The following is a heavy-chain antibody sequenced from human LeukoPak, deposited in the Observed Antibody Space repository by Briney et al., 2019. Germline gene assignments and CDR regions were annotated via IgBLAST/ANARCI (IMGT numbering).Heavy chain of an antibody. V-gene: IGHV4-34*01. D-gene: IGHD3-10*01. J-gene: IGHJ4*02. CDR3: ATFGMVRGVRDY. CDR1: GGSFSGYY. Sequence: SETLSLTCAVYGGSFSGYYWSWIRQPPGKGLEWIGEINHSGSTNYNPSLKSRVTISVDTSKNQFSLKLSSVTAADTAVYYCATFGMVRGVRDYWGQGTLVTVSS. CDR2: INHSGST.